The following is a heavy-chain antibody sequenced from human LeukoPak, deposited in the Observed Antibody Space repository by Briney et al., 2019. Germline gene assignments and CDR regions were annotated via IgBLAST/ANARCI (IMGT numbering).Heavy chain of an antibody. J-gene: IGHJ3*02. CDR2: IYSGGSA. V-gene: IGHV3-66*01. CDR1: GFIVSRKY. D-gene: IGHD3-22*01. Sequence: PGGSLRLSCAASGFIVSRKYMSWVRQAPRKALEWVSVIYSGGSADYADSVKGRFTISRDNSKNTLHLQMRAEDTAVYYCAKMSNYYNSLGYYAFDIWGQGTMVTVSS. CDR3: AKMSNYYNSLGYYAFDI.